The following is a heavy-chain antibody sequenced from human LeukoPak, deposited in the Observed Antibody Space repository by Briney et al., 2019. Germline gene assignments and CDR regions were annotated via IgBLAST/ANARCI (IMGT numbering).Heavy chain of an antibody. CDR2: IYPGDSDT. J-gene: IGHJ4*02. CDR1: GYSFTSYW. CDR3: ARQGAAAGTAFDY. D-gene: IGHD6-13*01. Sequence: GESLKISCKGSGYSFTSYWNGWVRQMPGKGLEWMGIIYPGDSDTRYSPSFQGQVTISADKSISTAYLQWSSLKASDTAMYYCARQGAAAGTAFDYWGQGTLVTVSS. V-gene: IGHV5-51*01.